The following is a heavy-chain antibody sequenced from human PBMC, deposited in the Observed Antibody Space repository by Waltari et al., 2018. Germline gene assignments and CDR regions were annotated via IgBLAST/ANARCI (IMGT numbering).Heavy chain of an antibody. CDR1: GFTLSNFW. Sequence: ELQLVESGGGVVQPGGSLRLSCVGSGFTLSNFWMTWVRQAPGKGLEWVANIKEDGSVTYYADSVKGRFTVSRDNIKDSVYLQMSSLRTDDTAVYFCARGNWGIVGGALWGQGTMVTVSP. V-gene: IGHV3-7*03. CDR3: ARGNWGIVGGAL. D-gene: IGHD7-27*01. CDR2: IKEDGSVT. J-gene: IGHJ4*02.